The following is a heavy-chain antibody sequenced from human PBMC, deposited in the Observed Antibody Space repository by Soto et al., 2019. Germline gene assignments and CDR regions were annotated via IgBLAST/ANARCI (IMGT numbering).Heavy chain of an antibody. Sequence: GASVKVSCKASGYSFTGYSIHWVRQAPGQRPQWMGWINAGNGNTKYSQKFQDRVTIARDTSASTAYMELRSLRSEDTAVYYCARDRSVAILAFDYWGQGTLVTVSS. V-gene: IGHV1-3*01. J-gene: IGHJ4*02. D-gene: IGHD6-19*01. CDR2: INAGNGNT. CDR3: ARDRSVAILAFDY. CDR1: GYSFTGYS.